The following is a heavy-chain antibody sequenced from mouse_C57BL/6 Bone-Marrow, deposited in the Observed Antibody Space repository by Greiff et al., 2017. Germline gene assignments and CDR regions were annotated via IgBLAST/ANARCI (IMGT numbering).Heavy chain of an antibody. V-gene: IGHV1-59*01. Sequence: VQLQQPGAELVRPGTSVKLSCKASGYTFTSYWMHWVKQRPGQGLEWIGVIDPSDSYTNYNHKFKGKATLALDTSSSTAYMQLSSLTSEDSAVYYGARVRIYYDYEVGSDWYFDVWGTGTTVTVSS. D-gene: IGHD2-4*01. J-gene: IGHJ1*03. CDR1: GYTFTSYW. CDR2: IDPSDSYT. CDR3: ARVRIYYDYEVGSDWYFDV.